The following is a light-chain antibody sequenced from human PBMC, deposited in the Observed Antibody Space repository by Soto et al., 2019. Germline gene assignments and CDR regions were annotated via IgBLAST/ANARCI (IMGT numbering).Light chain of an antibody. Sequence: EMVLTQSPGTLSLSPGEKATPSCRPSQSVSNNYLAWYQQIPGQAPRLLIYGGSSRATGLPDRFSVSGSGTDFTLTISRLQPEDFAVYYCQQYGSSPLTFGGGTKVDI. CDR3: QQYGSSPLT. V-gene: IGKV3-20*01. J-gene: IGKJ4*01. CDR2: GGS. CDR1: QSVSNNY.